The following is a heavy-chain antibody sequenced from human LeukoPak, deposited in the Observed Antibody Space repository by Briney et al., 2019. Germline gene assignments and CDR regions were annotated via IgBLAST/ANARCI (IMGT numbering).Heavy chain of an antibody. Sequence: GESLKISCKGSGYSFTSYWIGWVRQMPGKGLEWMGIIYSGDSDTRYSPSFQGQVTISADKSISTAYLQWSSLKASDTAMYYCASDVNYYGSGSYYYAFDIWGQGTMVTVSS. J-gene: IGHJ3*02. CDR2: IYSGDSDT. D-gene: IGHD3-10*01. CDR1: GYSFTSYW. V-gene: IGHV5-51*01. CDR3: ASDVNYYGSGSYYYAFDI.